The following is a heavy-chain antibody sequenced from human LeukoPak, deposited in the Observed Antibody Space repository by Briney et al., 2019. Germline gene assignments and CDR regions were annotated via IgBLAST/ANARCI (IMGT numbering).Heavy chain of an antibody. J-gene: IGHJ6*02. V-gene: IGHV1-18*01. CDR2: ISAYNGNT. CDR1: GYTFTSYG. D-gene: IGHD3-3*01. CDR3: ARFAKDTIFGADYYGMDV. Sequence: SVKVSCKASGYTFTSYGISWVRQAPGQGLEWMGWISAYNGNTNYAQKLQGRVTMTTDTSTSTAYMELRSLRSDDTAVYYCARFAKDTIFGADYYGMDVWGQGTTVTVSS.